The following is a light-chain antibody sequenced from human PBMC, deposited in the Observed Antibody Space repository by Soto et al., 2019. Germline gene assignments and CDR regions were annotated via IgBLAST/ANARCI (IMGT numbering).Light chain of an antibody. CDR3: SSYTSGSSRV. CDR2: DVS. V-gene: IGLV2-14*03. J-gene: IGLJ2*01. CDR1: SSDVGGYNY. Sequence: QSALTQPASVSGSPGQSITISCTGTSSDVGGYNYVSWYQHHPGKAPKLMIYDVSNRPSGVSSRVSGFKSGNTASLTISGLQAEDEADYYCSSYTSGSSRVFGGGTQLTVL.